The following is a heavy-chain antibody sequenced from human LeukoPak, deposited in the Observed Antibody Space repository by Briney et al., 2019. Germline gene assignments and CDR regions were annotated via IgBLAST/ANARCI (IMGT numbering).Heavy chain of an antibody. CDR3: AKLGGLYYDSSGYYYFDY. CDR2: ISSSSSYI. J-gene: IGHJ4*02. D-gene: IGHD3-22*01. Sequence: GGSLRLSCAASGFTFSSYSMNWVRQAPGKGLEWVSSISSSSSYIYYADSVKGRFTISRDNAKNSLYLQMNSLRAEDTAVYYCAKLGGLYYDSSGYYYFDYWGQGTLVTVAS. V-gene: IGHV3-21*04. CDR1: GFTFSSYS.